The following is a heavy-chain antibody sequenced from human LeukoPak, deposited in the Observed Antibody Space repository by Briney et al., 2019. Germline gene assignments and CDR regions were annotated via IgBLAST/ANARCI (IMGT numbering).Heavy chain of an antibody. CDR2: IYPGDSDP. CDR3: VRHGLGISWFGFDY. CDR1: GYTFTTYW. Sequence: GESLKISCKGSGYTFTTYWIGWVRQVPGKGLEWMGIIYPGDSDPRYSPSFQGQVTISADTSISTAYLQWSSLKASDSAMYYCVRHGLGISWFGFDYWGQGTLVTVSS. V-gene: IGHV5-51*01. D-gene: IGHD6-13*01. J-gene: IGHJ4*02.